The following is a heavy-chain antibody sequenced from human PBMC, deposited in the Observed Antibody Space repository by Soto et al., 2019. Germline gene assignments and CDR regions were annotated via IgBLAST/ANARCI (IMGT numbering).Heavy chain of an antibody. V-gene: IGHV3-72*01. CDR1: GFTFSDHY. Sequence: EVQLVESGGGLVQPGGSLRLSCAASGFTFSDHYMDWVRQAPGKGLEWVGRSRNKANSYSTEYAASVKGRFTISRDESKISRYLQMNSLKTEDTAVYYCARFSGSYTRGLDYWGQGTLVTVSS. J-gene: IGHJ4*02. CDR3: ARFSGSYTRGLDY. D-gene: IGHD1-26*01. CDR2: SRNKANSYST.